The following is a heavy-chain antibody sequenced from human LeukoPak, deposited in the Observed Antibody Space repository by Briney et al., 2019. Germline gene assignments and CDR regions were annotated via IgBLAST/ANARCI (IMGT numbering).Heavy chain of an antibody. CDR1: GYTLSSYD. CDR2: INPSADST. J-gene: IGHJ4*02. CDR3: ARVPNWRYYLDY. Sequence: ASVKVSFTASGYTLSSYDMNWVRQAPGQGLEWMAIINPSADSTDYARKVQGRVTVTRDTSTSTVYMELSSLTSEDTAVYYCARVPNWRYYLDYWGQGTLVTVSS. D-gene: IGHD2-8*01. V-gene: IGHV1-46*01.